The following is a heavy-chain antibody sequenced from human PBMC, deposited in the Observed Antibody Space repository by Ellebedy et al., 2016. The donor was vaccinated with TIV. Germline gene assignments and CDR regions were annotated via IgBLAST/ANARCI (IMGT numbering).Heavy chain of an antibody. CDR1: GFTFNIYA. V-gene: IGHV3-30*04. D-gene: IGHD6-19*01. CDR3: ARSTSVAGTIDY. CDR2: IAYDGSN. J-gene: IGHJ4*02. Sequence: PGGSLRLSCAASGFTFNIYALHWVRQAPGKGLEWVAVIAYDGSNFYAESVKGRFTISRDNSKNTFYLQMTSLRVEDTAVYFCARSTSVAGTIDYWGQGSLVTVSS.